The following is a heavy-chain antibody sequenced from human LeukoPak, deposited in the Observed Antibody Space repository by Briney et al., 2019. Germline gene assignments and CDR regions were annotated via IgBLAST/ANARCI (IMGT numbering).Heavy chain of an antibody. CDR1: GGSISSYY. CDR3: ARVSSPPGYYFDY. V-gene: IGHV4-59*12. Sequence: PSETLSLTCTVSGGSISSYYWSWIRQPPGKGLEWIGYIYYSGSTNYNPSLKSRVTISVDTSKNQFSLKLSSVTAADTAVYYCARVSSPPGYYFDYWGQGTLVTVSS. J-gene: IGHJ4*02. CDR2: IYYSGST.